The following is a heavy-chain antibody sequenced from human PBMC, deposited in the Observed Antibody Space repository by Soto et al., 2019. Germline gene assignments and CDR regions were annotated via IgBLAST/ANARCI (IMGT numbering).Heavy chain of an antibody. V-gene: IGHV3-74*01. D-gene: IGHD1-26*01. CDR1: GFTFNNFW. CDR3: ARQTGLGATNY. Sequence: HPGGSLRLSCAGSGFTFNNFWMHWVRQAPGKGLVWVARINTDGSVTSHADSVKGRFTISRDNAKSTLYLQMNSLRAEDSARYYCARQTGLGATNYWGRGTLVTVS. CDR2: INTDGSVT. J-gene: IGHJ4*02.